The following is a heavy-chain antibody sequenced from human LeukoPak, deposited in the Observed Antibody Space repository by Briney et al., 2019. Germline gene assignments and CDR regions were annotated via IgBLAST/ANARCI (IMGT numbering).Heavy chain of an antibody. Sequence: PSETLSLTCTVSGGSISRYYWSWIRQPPGKGLEWIGYINYSGSTNHNPSLKSRVNISVDTSKNQFSLNLSSVTAADTAAYYCARHCSGETCPWDWGQGTLVTVSS. D-gene: IGHD2-15*01. J-gene: IGHJ4*02. CDR2: INYSGST. CDR3: ARHCSGETCPWD. CDR1: GGSISRYY. V-gene: IGHV4-59*01.